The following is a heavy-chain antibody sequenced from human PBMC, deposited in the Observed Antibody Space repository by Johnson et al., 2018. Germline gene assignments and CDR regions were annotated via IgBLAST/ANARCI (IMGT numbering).Heavy chain of an antibody. Sequence: QVQLVQSGGGVVQPGRSLRLSCAASGFTFSSYGMHWVRQAPGKGLEWVAVIWYDGSNKYYADSVKGRFTISRANSKHTLYLQMNSLRADDTAVSYWARDMVQEYHYLWEFDYYYGMDVWGQGTTVTVSS. D-gene: IGHD3-10*01. CDR3: ARDMVQEYHYLWEFDYYYGMDV. J-gene: IGHJ6*02. CDR2: IWYDGSNK. CDR1: GFTFSSYG. V-gene: IGHV3-33*01.